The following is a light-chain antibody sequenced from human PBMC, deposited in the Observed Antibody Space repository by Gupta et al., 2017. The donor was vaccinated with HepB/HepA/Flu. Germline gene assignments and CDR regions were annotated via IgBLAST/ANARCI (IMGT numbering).Light chain of an antibody. CDR2: DVT. Sequence: QSALTQPRSVSGSPGQSVTISCTGTSSNVGNYYYVSWYQQHPGKAPKLLIYDVTKRPSGVPDRFSGSKSGNTASLTISGLQADDEADYYCCSYAGSYRYVFGTGTKVT. V-gene: IGLV2-11*01. J-gene: IGLJ1*01. CDR1: SSNVGNYYY. CDR3: CSYAGSYRYV.